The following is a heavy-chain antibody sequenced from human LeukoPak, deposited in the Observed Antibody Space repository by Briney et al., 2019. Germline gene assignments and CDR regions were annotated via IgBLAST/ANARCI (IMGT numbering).Heavy chain of an antibody. J-gene: IGHJ3*01. Sequence: PSETLSLTCIVSRAPISNYYWNRIRQSPERGLEWLGYIFYSGTTKYNPSLENRVTISLDPPKNRLSLKISSVTAEDTALYYCAATVPLCSDGFDFWGQGKAVAVSS. D-gene: IGHD2-21*01. CDR3: AATVPLCSDGFDF. CDR1: RAPISNYY. CDR2: IFYSGTT. V-gene: IGHV4-59*12.